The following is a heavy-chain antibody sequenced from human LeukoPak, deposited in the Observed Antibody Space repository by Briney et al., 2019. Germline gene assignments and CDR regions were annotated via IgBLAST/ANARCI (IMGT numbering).Heavy chain of an antibody. J-gene: IGHJ4*02. Sequence: ASVKVSCKASGYTFTGYYMHWVRQAPGQGLEWMGWINPNSGGTNYAQKFQGRVTMTRDTSISTAYMELSRLRSEDTAVYYCARGLRYFDWSLLYYFDYWGQGTLVTVSS. CDR3: ARGLRYFDWSLLYYFDY. V-gene: IGHV1-2*02. D-gene: IGHD3-9*01. CDR1: GYTFTGYY. CDR2: INPNSGGT.